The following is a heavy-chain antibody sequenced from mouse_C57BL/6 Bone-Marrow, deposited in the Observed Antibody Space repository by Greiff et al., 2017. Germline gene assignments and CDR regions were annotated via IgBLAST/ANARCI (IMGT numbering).Heavy chain of an antibody. V-gene: IGHV8-8*01. CDR3: ARIANWGLYWYFDV. J-gene: IGHJ1*03. CDR1: GFSLSTFGMG. CDR2: IWWDDDK. Sequence: QVTLKASGPGILQPSQTLSLTCPFSGFSLSTFGMGVGWIRQPSGKGLEWLAHIWWDDDKYYNPALKSRLIISKDTSKNQVFLKIANVDTAYTATYYCARIANWGLYWYFDVWGTGTTVTVSS. D-gene: IGHD4-1*01.